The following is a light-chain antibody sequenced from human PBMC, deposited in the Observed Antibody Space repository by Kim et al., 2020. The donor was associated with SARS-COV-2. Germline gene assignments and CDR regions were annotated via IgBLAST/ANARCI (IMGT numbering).Light chain of an antibody. Sequence: ASVGDRVTITCRASQDIKNYLNWDQHTPGKAPKLLIVAASTLHSGVPARFSGSGSGTDFTLTITSLQAEDFATYYCQQSFISLVTVGGGTKVDIK. CDR3: QQSFISLVT. J-gene: IGKJ4*01. V-gene: IGKV1-39*01. CDR2: AAS. CDR1: QDIKNY.